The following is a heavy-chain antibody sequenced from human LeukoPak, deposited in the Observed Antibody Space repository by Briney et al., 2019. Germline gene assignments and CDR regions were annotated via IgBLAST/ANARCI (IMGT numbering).Heavy chain of an antibody. D-gene: IGHD3-3*01. CDR1: GDSIRSNNYY. J-gene: IGHJ4*02. CDR2: IYDTGST. Sequence: PSETLSLTCTVSGDSIRSNNYYWGWIRQPPGKGLEWIGSIYDTGSTFYNPSLKSRVVISVDTSKNQFSLKLSSVTAADTAVYYCQSRFLEWLLDYWGQGTLVTVSS. V-gene: IGHV4-39*01. CDR3: QSRFLEWLLDY.